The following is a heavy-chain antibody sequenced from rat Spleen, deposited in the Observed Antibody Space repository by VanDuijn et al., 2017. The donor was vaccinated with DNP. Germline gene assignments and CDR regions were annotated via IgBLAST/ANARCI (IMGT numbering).Heavy chain of an antibody. V-gene: IGHV2-6*01. CDR3: ARSDYSDDGFYYGYFDY. D-gene: IGHD1-12*02. J-gene: IGHJ2*01. CDR2: VSGGGIT. Sequence: GPGVLRPSRTLSLSCTFSGFSLTSNAVACVRQPPGKGLEWIAAVSGGGITYYNSVLRSQLSISRDTSKSQVFLRMNSLQTEDTAMYFCARSDYSDDGFYYGYFDYWGQGVMVTVSS. CDR1: GFSLTSNA.